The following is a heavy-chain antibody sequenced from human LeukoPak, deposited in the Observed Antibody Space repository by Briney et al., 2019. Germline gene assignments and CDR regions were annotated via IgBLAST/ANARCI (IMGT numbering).Heavy chain of an antibody. CDR3: VGDPPNSGYAFQV. CDR2: IGGSSGST. Sequence: GGSLRLSCAASGFTFSSYAMRWVRQAPGKGLEWVSSIGGSSGSTYYADSVKGRFTNSRGNSKNMVYLQMNSLRAEDTALYYCVGDPPNSGYAFQVWGHGTVVTVSS. J-gene: IGHJ3*01. CDR1: GFTFSSYA. D-gene: IGHD3-22*01. V-gene: IGHV3-23*01.